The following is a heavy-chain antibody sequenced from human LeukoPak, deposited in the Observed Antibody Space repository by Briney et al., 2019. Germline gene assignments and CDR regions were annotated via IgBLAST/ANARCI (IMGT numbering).Heavy chain of an antibody. J-gene: IGHJ4*02. D-gene: IGHD6-19*01. CDR2: IRYDGSNK. CDR3: AKDRASGSGSYSYRGFDY. V-gene: IGHV3-30*02. CDR1: GFTFSSYG. Sequence: GGSLRLSCAASGFTFSSYGMHWVRQAPGKGLEWVAFIRYDGSNKYYADSVKGRFTISRDNSKNTLYLQMNSLRAEDTAVYYYAKDRASGSGSYSYRGFDYWGQGTLVTVSS.